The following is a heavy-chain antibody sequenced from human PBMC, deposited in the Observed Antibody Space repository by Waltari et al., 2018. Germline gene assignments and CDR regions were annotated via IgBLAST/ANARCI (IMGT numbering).Heavy chain of an antibody. CDR1: EFIFSSYA. CDR2: VCDSGRCT. Sequence: EVQLLESGGGLVEPGGSLRLSCAASEFIFSSYAMSWVRQAPGKGLGWGSGVCDSGRCTYYADSVKGRFSISRDNSKNTVFLQINSLRAEDTAVYFCATAYSNSCFNHWGQGTLVTVSS. CDR3: ATAYSNSCFNH. J-gene: IGHJ4*02. D-gene: IGHD5-18*01. V-gene: IGHV3-23*01.